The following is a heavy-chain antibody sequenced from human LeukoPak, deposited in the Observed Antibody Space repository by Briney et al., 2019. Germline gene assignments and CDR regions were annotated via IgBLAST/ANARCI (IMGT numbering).Heavy chain of an antibody. D-gene: IGHD3-16*01. Sequence: PGGSLRLSCAASGFTVSINYISWVRQAPGKGLEWVSVIYSGGSTYYADSVKGRFTISRDNSKNTLYLQMNSLRAEDTAVYYCARNWGDNWFDPWGQGTLVTVSS. CDR2: IYSGGST. V-gene: IGHV3-66*01. CDR3: ARNWGDNWFDP. CDR1: GFTVSINY. J-gene: IGHJ5*02.